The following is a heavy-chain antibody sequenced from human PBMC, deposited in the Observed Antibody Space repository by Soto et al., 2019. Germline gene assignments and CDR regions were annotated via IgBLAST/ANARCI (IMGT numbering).Heavy chain of an antibody. CDR3: ARDTSSGYDHFDY. CDR1: GFTVSSNY. V-gene: IGHV3-66*01. CDR2: IYSGGST. D-gene: IGHD5-12*01. Sequence: GGSLRLSCAASGFTVSSNYMSWVRQAPGKGLEWVSVIYSGGSTYYADSVKGRFTISRDNSKNTLYLQMNSLRAEDTAVYYCARDTSSGYDHFDYWGQGTLVTVSS. J-gene: IGHJ4*02.